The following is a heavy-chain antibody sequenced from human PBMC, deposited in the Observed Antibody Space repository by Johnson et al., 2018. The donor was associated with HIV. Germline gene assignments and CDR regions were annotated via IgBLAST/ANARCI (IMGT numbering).Heavy chain of an antibody. D-gene: IGHD3-3*01. CDR3: ARSFGVTTPGAFDI. Sequence: QVLLVESGGGVVQPGRSLRLSCAASGFTFSSYAMHWVRQAPGKGLEWVAVISYAGSNTYYADSVKCRFTLSRDNSKNTLYLQMNSLRAEATAVYYCARSFGVTTPGAFDIWGQGTMVTVSS. J-gene: IGHJ3*02. CDR1: GFTFSSYA. V-gene: IGHV3-30*04. CDR2: ISYAGSNT.